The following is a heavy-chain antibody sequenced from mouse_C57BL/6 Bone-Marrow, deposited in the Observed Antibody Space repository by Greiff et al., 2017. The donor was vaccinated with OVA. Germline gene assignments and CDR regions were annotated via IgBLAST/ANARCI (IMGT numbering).Heavy chain of an antibody. V-gene: IGHV1-81*01. J-gene: IGHJ4*01. CDR3: ARERFYGSSTLYYCAMDY. Sequence: VQLQQSGAELARPGASVKLSCKASGYTFTSYGISWVKQRPGQGLEWIGEIYPRSGNTYYNEKFKGKATLTADKSSSTAYMELRSLTSEDSAVYFCARERFYGSSTLYYCAMDYWCRGTAITVSA. D-gene: IGHD1-1*01. CDR1: GYTFTSYG. CDR2: IYPRSGNT.